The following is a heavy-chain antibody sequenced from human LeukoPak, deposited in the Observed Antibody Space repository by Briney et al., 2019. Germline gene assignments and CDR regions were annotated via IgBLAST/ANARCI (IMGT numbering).Heavy chain of an antibody. J-gene: IGHJ4*02. D-gene: IGHD6-13*01. CDR1: GGSISSYY. CDR3: ARRSASGTIDY. Sequence: PSETLSLTCTVSGGSISSYYWGWIRQPPGKGLEWIGYIYYSGSTNYNPSLKSRVTMSVDTSKNQFSLKLSSVTAADTAVYYCARRSASGTIDYWGQGILVTVSS. V-gene: IGHV4-59*12. CDR2: IYYSGST.